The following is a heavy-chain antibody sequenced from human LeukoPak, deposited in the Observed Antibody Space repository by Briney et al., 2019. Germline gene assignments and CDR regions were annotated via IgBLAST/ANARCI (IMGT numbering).Heavy chain of an antibody. Sequence: ASVKVSCKASGYTFTSYAISWVRQAPGQGLEWMGWISVHSGNTKYAQNFQGKITMTTDTSTSTAYMELRSLRSDDTAVNYCASHKDYGGYFHFDSWGQGTLVTVSS. CDR1: GYTFTSYA. D-gene: IGHD4-17*01. J-gene: IGHJ4*02. CDR2: ISVHSGNT. CDR3: ASHKDYGGYFHFDS. V-gene: IGHV1-18*01.